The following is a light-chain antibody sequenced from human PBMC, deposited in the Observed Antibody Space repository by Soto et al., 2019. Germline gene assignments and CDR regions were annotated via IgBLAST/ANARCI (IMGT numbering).Light chain of an antibody. CDR1: QGISNY. V-gene: IGKV1-27*01. CDR2: AAS. J-gene: IGKJ2*01. CDR3: QKYNSAPHT. Sequence: DILMTQSPSSLSVSVGDRVTITCRASQGISNYLAWYQQKPGKVPKLLIYAASTLQSGVPSRFSGSGSGTDFTQTISIPQPEDIATYKCQKYNSAPHTSGQGTKQEIK.